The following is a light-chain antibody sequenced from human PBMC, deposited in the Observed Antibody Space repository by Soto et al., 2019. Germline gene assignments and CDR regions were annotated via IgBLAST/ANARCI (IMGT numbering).Light chain of an antibody. V-gene: IGLV2-14*01. J-gene: IGLJ3*02. CDR3: TSFARDSSIV. CDR2: EVR. CDR1: TDDIGSYDY. Sequence: QSALTQPASVSGSPGQWITISCTGGTDDIGSYDYVSWYQQHPGKAPRLIISEVRNRPSGVSNRFSVSKSGNVASLTISGLQTEDEADYYCTSFARDSSIVFGGGTKLTVL.